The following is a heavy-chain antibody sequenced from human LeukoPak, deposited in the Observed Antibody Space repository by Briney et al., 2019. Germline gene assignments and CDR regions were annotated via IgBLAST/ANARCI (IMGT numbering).Heavy chain of an antibody. Sequence: ASVKVSCKVSGYTLTELSMHWVRQAPGKGLEWMGGFDPEDGETIYAQKFQGRVTITADKSTSTAYMELSSLRSEDTAVYYCARDSAFYYYDSSGYYHDWGQGTLVTVSS. CDR1: GYTLTELS. CDR2: FDPEDGET. D-gene: IGHD3-22*01. V-gene: IGHV1-24*01. CDR3: ARDSAFYYYDSSGYYHD. J-gene: IGHJ4*02.